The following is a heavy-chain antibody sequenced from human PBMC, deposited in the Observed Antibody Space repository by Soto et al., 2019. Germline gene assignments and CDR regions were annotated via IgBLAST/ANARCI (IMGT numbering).Heavy chain of an antibody. CDR3: TREAGY. CDR2: MYNDGRT. CDR1: GGSVSSGGCY. J-gene: IGHJ4*02. V-gene: IGHV4-31*03. D-gene: IGHD6-25*01. Sequence: QVRLQESGPGLVKPSQTLSLTCTVSGGSVSSGGCYWNWIRQHPGKGLEWIGYMYNDGRTEYNPSLKSRVSISVDTPKNQFSLKVMSVTVADTAVYYCTREAGYWGQGILVTVSS.